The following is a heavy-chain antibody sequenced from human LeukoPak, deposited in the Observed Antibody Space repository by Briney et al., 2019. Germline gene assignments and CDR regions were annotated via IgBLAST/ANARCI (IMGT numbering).Heavy chain of an antibody. Sequence: GGSLTVSCAASGFIFSNYGFHWVRQAPGKGLEWVAVIRYDGNLQYHADSGKGRFNVSKENFKDTLYLHLKGLRPEDSAVYYCSSEASEAFDIWGQGSMVPVS. J-gene: IGHJ3*02. CDR2: IRYDGNLQ. V-gene: IGHV3-33*01. CDR1: GFIFSNYG. CDR3: SSEASEAFDI.